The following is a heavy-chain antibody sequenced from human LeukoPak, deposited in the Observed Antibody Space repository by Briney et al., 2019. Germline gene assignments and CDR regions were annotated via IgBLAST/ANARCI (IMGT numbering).Heavy chain of an antibody. Sequence: SETLSLTCTVSGGSISSYYWNWIRQPPGKGLEWIGYIYHSGGTNYNPSLQSRVTISVDTSKNQFSLNLNSVTAADTAVYYCARGGAARLHFQNWGQGTLVTVSS. CDR3: ARGGAARLHFQN. CDR2: IYHSGGT. CDR1: GGSISSYY. V-gene: IGHV4-59*01. D-gene: IGHD6-6*01. J-gene: IGHJ1*01.